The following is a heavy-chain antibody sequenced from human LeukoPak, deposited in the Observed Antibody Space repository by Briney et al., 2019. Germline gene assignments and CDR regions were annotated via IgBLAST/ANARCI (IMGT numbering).Heavy chain of an antibody. Sequence: GGSLRLSCATSGFTFSHYGMHWVRQAPGKGLEWVAVIAYDGSYTYYADSVKGRFTISRDNSKNTLYLQVNSLRAEDTAVYYCAREGGGSSWYGGFDYWGQGTLVTVSS. CDR3: AREGGGSSWYGGFDY. V-gene: IGHV3-30*19. J-gene: IGHJ4*02. CDR1: GFTFSHYG. CDR2: IAYDGSYT. D-gene: IGHD6-13*01.